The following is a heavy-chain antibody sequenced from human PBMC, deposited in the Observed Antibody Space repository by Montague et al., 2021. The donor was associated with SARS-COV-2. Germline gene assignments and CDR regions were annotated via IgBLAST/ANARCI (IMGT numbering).Heavy chain of an antibody. CDR2: ISSNGGST. J-gene: IGHJ4*02. V-gene: IGHV3-64*01. CDR1: GGSISGYY. D-gene: IGHD3-22*01. Sequence: ETLSLTCTVSGGSISGYYWSWVRQAPGKGLEYVSAISSNGGSTYYANSVKGRFTISRDNSKNTLYLQMGSLRAEDMAVYYCARDVGGYVDYWGRGTLVTVSS. CDR3: ARDVGGYVDY.